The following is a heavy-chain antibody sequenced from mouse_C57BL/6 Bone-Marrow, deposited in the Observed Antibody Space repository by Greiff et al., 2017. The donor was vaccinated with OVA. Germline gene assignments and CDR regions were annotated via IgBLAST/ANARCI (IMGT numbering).Heavy chain of an antibody. D-gene: IGHD1-1*01. CDR3: ARRGLLLPYYFDY. Sequence: EVQLQESGGDLVKPGGSLKLSCAASGFTFSSYGMSWVRQTPDKRLERVATISSGGSYTYYPDSVKGRFTISRDNAKNTLYLQMSSLKSEDTAMYYCARRGLLLPYYFDYWGQGTTLTVSS. J-gene: IGHJ2*01. CDR2: ISSGGSYT. V-gene: IGHV5-6*01. CDR1: GFTFSSYG.